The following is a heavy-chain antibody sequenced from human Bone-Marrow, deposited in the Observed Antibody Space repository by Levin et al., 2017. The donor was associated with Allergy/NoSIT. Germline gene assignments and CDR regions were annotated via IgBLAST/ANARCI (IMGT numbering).Heavy chain of an antibody. Sequence: GGSLRLSCAASGFTFSSYSMNWVRQAPGKGLEWVSSISSSSSYIYYADSVKGRFTISRDNAKNSLYLQMNSLRAEDTAVYYCARGTQTYYYDSSGYRFGEGSDYWGQGTLVTVSS. V-gene: IGHV3-21*01. D-gene: IGHD3-22*01. CDR3: ARGTQTYYYDSSGYRFGEGSDY. CDR1: GFTFSSYS. CDR2: ISSSSSYI. J-gene: IGHJ4*02.